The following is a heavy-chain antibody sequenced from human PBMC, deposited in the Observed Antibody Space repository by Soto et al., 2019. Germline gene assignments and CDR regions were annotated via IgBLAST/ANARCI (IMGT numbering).Heavy chain of an antibody. CDR2: ISGSGAVT. V-gene: IGHV3-23*01. CDR1: GLTFSSYA. D-gene: IGHD2-2*01. Sequence: EVQLLESRGGLVQPGGSLRLSCAASGLTFSSYAMSWVRQAPGKGLEWVSAISGSGAVTYYADSVKGRFTISRDNSKNTLYLQMNSLRAEDTAVYYCAKDKGCTSTTCHWNAFDIWGQGTMVTVSS. CDR3: AKDKGCTSTTCHWNAFDI. J-gene: IGHJ3*02.